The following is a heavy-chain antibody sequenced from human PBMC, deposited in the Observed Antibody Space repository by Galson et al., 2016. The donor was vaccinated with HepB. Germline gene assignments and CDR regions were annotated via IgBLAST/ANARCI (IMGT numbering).Heavy chain of an antibody. CDR1: GLSFSNFW. D-gene: IGHD2/OR15-2a*01. CDR3: ARERRGNSGFYYFDY. V-gene: IGHV3-7*01. CDR2: IKPDGSEK. Sequence: SLRLSCAASGLSFSNFWMSWVRQAPGKGLEWVANIKPDGSEKDYVDSVKGRFTISRDNVKNSLYLQMSSLRAEDTAVYFCARERRGNSGFYYFDYWDQGTLVTVSS. J-gene: IGHJ4*02.